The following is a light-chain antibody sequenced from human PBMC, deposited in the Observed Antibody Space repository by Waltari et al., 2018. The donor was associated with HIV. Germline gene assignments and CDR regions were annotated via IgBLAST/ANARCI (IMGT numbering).Light chain of an antibody. CDR3: QQFNSYPFT. CDR2: DAS. Sequence: AIQLNQSPSSLSACVGDRVTITCRASQGISSALDWYQQKPGKAPKLLIYDASSLESGVPSRFSGSGSGTDFTLTISSLQPEDFATYYCQQFNSYPFTFGPGTKVDIK. CDR1: QGISSA. V-gene: IGKV1-13*02. J-gene: IGKJ3*01.